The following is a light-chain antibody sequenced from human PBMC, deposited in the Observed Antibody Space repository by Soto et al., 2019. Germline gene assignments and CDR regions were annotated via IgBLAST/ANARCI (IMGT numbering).Light chain of an antibody. J-gene: IGLJ1*01. Sequence: QSVLSQPPSASGSPGQRVTISCSGSSSNIGSNTVSWYQQFPGTAPKLLIYFNIQRPSGVPDRLSGSKSGTSASLAISGLQSEDEADYYCAAWDDSLNGYVFGTGTKV. V-gene: IGLV1-44*01. CDR3: AAWDDSLNGYV. CDR1: SSNIGSNT. CDR2: FNI.